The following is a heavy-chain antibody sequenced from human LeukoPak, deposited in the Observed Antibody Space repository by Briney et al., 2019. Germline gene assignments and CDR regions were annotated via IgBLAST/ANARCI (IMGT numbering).Heavy chain of an antibody. CDR3: AREIRSWYQPEGRFDP. Sequence: GGSLRLSCAVSGFTFSNYCKSWVRHAPGKGMEWVANIMQDGSDKYNVESVEGRLTISRDNAKSSLYLQMISLRAEDTAVYFCAREIRSWYQPEGRFDPWGRGTLVSVS. J-gene: IGHJ5*02. CDR2: IMQDGSDK. V-gene: IGHV3-7*01. CDR1: GFTFSNYC. D-gene: IGHD6-13*01.